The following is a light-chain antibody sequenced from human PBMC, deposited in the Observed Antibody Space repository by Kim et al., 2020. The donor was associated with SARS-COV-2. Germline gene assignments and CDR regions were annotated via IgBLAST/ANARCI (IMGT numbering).Light chain of an antibody. Sequence: EIMMTQSPLSLPVSPGEPASISCRSSQSLLHNNGYNFLEWYLQRPGQSPQLLIYLGSSRASGVPDRFSGSGSGTDFTLKISRVEAEDVGVYYCMQGLQSRTFGQGTKVDIK. CDR2: LGS. CDR3: MQGLQSRT. V-gene: IGKV2-28*01. CDR1: QSLLHNNGYNF. J-gene: IGKJ1*01.